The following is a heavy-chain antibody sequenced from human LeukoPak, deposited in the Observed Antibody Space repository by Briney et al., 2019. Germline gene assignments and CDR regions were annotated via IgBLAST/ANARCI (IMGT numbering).Heavy chain of an antibody. CDR1: GFTFNNYA. Sequence: TGGSLRLSCTASGFTFNNYAMIWVRQAPGKGLEWVSVISGSGNSTYYADSVKGRFTISRDNSKNTLYLQMNSLRGEDTAVYHCVNDNSNWYWYFDLWGRGTLVAVSS. CDR2: ISGSGNST. V-gene: IGHV3-23*01. CDR3: VNDNSNWYWYFDL. J-gene: IGHJ2*01. D-gene: IGHD1-1*01.